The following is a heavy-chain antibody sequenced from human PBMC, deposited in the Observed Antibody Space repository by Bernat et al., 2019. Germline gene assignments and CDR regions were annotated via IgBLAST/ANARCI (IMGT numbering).Heavy chain of an antibody. V-gene: IGHV5-51*01. CDR2: IYPVDSDT. Sequence: EVQLVQSGAEVKKPGESLKISCKGSGYSFTSYWIGWVRQMPGKGLEWMGIIYPVDSDTRYSPSFQGQVTISADKSISTAYLQWSSLKASDTAMYYCAIVVVVAATPCAFDIWGQGTMVTVSS. D-gene: IGHD2-15*01. CDR1: GYSFTSYW. CDR3: AIVVVVAATPCAFDI. J-gene: IGHJ3*02.